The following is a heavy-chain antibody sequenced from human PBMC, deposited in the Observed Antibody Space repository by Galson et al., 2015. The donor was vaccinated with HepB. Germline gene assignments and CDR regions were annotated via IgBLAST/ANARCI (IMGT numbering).Heavy chain of an antibody. D-gene: IGHD6-13*01. V-gene: IGHV3-33*01. CDR2: IWYDGSKK. CDR1: GFSFKSSG. CDR3: ARVVQQLAYGMDV. J-gene: IGHJ6*02. Sequence: LRLSCAASGFSFKSSGMHWVRQAPGKGLEWVAIIWYDGSKKYYPDSLKGRFTISRGNSKNTLYLEMNGLRAEDTAVYYCARVVQQLAYGMDVWGQGTTVTVSS.